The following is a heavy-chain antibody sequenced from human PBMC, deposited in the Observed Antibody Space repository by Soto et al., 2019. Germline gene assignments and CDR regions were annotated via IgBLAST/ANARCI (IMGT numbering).Heavy chain of an antibody. D-gene: IGHD4-17*01. V-gene: IGHV3-21*01. J-gene: IGHJ2*01. CDR3: ARDESWVGDTPYWYFDL. CDR2: ISRSSSFL. CDR1: GFTFSRYS. Sequence: EVQLVESGGGLVKPGGSLRLSCAASGFTFSRYSMNLVRQAPGKGLEWVSSISRSSSFLYYGDSVKGRFTISRDNAKNSLYLQMNSLRAEDTAVYYCARDESWVGDTPYWYFDLWGRGTLVTVSS.